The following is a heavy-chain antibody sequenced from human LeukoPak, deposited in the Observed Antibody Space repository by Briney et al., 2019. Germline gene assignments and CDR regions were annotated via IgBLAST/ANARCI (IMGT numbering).Heavy chain of an antibody. CDR3: ARFPAAAGTYASDY. V-gene: IGHV4-39*07. CDR2: LYHSGST. D-gene: IGHD6-13*01. Sequence: PSETLSLTCTVSGGSISTPGYYWGWIRQPPGKGLEWIGSLYHSGSTYYKPSLKSRVTISVDTSKNQFSLKLSSVTAADTAVYYCARFPAAAGTYASDYWGQGTLVTVSS. CDR1: GGSISTPGYY. J-gene: IGHJ4*02.